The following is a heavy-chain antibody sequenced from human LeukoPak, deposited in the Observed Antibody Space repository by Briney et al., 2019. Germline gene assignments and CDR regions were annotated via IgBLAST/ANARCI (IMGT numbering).Heavy chain of an antibody. CDR1: GGSISSYY. CDR3: ARRSYRGNDAFDI. J-gene: IGHJ3*02. D-gene: IGHD1-26*01. V-gene: IGHV4-59*08. CDR2: IYYSGST. Sequence: SETLSLTCTVSGGSISSYYWSWIRQPPGKGLEWIGYIYYSGSTNYNPSLKRRVTISVDTSKNQFSLKLSSVTAADTAVYYCARRSYRGNDAFDIWAKGTMVTASS.